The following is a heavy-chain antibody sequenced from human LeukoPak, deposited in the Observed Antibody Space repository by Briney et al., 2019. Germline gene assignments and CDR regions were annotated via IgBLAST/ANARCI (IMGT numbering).Heavy chain of an antibody. Sequence: GGSLRLSCVASGFTFSSYGMNWVRQAPGKGLEWVSYISSSGSTKYYADSVKGRFTISRDNAKNSLYLQMNSLRAEDTAVYYCARIFSGGPTGHSFDIWGQGTMVTVSS. CDR2: ISSSGSTK. J-gene: IGHJ3*02. D-gene: IGHD2-15*01. V-gene: IGHV3-48*03. CDR1: GFTFSSYG. CDR3: ARIFSGGPTGHSFDI.